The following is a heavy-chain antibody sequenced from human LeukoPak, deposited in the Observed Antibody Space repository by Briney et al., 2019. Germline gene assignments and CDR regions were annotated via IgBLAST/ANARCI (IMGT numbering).Heavy chain of an antibody. CDR2: IIPILGIA. Sequence: ASVKVSCKASGGTFSSYAISWVRQAPGQGLEWMGRIIPILGIANYAQKFQGRVTITADKSTSTAYMELSSLRSEDTAVYYCARDQDPRHLRINRAFDIWGQGTMVTVSS. J-gene: IGHJ3*02. CDR1: GGTFSSYA. V-gene: IGHV1-69*04. D-gene: IGHD1-14*01. CDR3: ARDQDPRHLRINRAFDI.